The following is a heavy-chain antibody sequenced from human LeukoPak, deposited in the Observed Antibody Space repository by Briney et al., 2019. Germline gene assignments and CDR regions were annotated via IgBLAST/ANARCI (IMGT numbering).Heavy chain of an antibody. V-gene: IGHV4-34*01. CDR3: ARGGHLPPNFWSGYRPENRFDY. D-gene: IGHD3-3*01. CDR1: GGSFSGYY. J-gene: IGHJ4*02. CDR2: INHSGST. Sequence: TPSETLSLTCAVYGGSFSGYYWGWIRQPPGKGLEWIGEINHSGSTNYNPSLKSRVTISVDTSKNQFSLKLSSVTAADTAVYYCARGGHLPPNFWSGYRPENRFDYWGQGTLVTVSS.